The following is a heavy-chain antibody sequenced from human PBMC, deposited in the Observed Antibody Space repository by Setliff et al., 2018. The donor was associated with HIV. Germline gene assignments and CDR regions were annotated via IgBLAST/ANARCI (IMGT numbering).Heavy chain of an antibody. CDR1: GGSISSGNLY. V-gene: IGHV4-61*09. J-gene: IGHJ6*03. CDR3: GRSVFGGVIGPGGYYFYMDV. CDR2: IHTSGAT. Sequence: PSETLSLTCTVSGGSISSGNLYWGWIRQPAGKGLEWIGHIHTSGATNYGPFLKSRVTTSLDTSKNQFSLTLTSVTAADTATYYCGRSVFGGVIGPGGYYFYMDVWGKGTTVTVSS. D-gene: IGHD3-16*02.